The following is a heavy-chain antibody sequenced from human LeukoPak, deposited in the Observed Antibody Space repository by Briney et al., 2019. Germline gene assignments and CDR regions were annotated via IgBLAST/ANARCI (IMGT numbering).Heavy chain of an antibody. CDR1: GFTVSSNY. CDR2: IYSGGGT. J-gene: IGHJ4*02. V-gene: IGHV3-53*01. Sequence: PGGSLRLSCAASGFTVSSNYMSWVRQAPGKGLEWVSVIYSGGGTCYADSVKGRFTISRDNSKNTLYLQMNSLRAEDTAVYYCARGLDVSYFDYWGQGTLVTVSS. D-gene: IGHD2/OR15-2a*01. CDR3: ARGLDVSYFDY.